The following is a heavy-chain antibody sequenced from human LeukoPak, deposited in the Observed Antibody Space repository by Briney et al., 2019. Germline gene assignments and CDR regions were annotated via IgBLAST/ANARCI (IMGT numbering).Heavy chain of an antibody. D-gene: IGHD5-24*01. CDR3: AKSGYNRFDY. CDR2: ISGTGGST. V-gene: IGHV3-23*01. Sequence: PGGSLRLSCAASGFTFSSYAMSWVRQAPGKGLEWVSGISGTGGSTNYADSVKGRFTISRDISKNTLYLQMNSLRADDTAVYYCAKSGYNRFDYWGQGTLVTVSS. CDR1: GFTFSSYA. J-gene: IGHJ4*02.